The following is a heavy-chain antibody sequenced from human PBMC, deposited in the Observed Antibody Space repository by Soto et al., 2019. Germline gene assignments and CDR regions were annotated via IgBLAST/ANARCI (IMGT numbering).Heavy chain of an antibody. D-gene: IGHD2-21*02. CDR3: ARGGAIVVVTASFDL. CDR2: INAGNGNT. V-gene: IGHV1-3*01. J-gene: IGHJ5*02. Sequence: GASVKVSCKASGYTFTSCAMHWVRQAPGQRLEWMGWINAGNGNTKYSQKFQGRVTITRDTSASTASMELSSLRYEDTALYDCARGGAIVVVTASFDLWGQGTLVTVSS. CDR1: GYTFTSCA.